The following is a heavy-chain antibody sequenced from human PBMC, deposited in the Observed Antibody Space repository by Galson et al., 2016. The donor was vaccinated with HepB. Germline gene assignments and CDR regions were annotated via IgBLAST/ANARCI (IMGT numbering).Heavy chain of an antibody. CDR1: GGIINNYY. J-gene: IGHJ6*04. V-gene: IGHV4-59*01. D-gene: IGHD3-3*02. Sequence: SETLSLTCSLSGGIINNYYWSWVRQVAGMGPEWIGCIDHRGKTVYDSFFKSRATISVDTSRNQFSLRLSSVTAADTAVYFCARDLNAGGNYYYGMDVWGRGTTVTVAS. CDR2: IDHRGKT. CDR3: ARDLNAGGNYYYGMDV.